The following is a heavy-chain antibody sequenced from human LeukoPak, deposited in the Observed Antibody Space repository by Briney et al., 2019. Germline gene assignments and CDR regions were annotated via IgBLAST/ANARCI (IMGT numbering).Heavy chain of an antibody. J-gene: IGHJ6*04. Sequence: PSETLSLTCAVYGGSFSGYYWSWIRQPPGKGLEWIGEINHSGSTNYNPSLKSRVTISVDTSKNQFSLKLSSVTAADTAVYYCAIRGYLDWLLTPTEDVWGKGTTVTISS. CDR2: INHSGST. CDR1: GGSFSGYY. D-gene: IGHD3-9*01. CDR3: AIRGYLDWLLTPTEDV. V-gene: IGHV4-34*01.